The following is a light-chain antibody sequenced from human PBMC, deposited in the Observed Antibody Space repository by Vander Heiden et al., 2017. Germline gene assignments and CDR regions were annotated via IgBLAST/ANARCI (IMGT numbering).Light chain of an antibody. V-gene: IGLV2-8*01. Sequence: QSALTQPPSASGSPGRSVTLSCTGTSSDVGGYNYVSWYQQHPGKAPKLMVYEVSKRPSGVPDRFSASKSGNTASLTVSGPQAEDEADYYCSSYAGSNTVLFGGGTKLTVL. CDR3: SSYAGSNTVL. CDR2: EVS. CDR1: SSDVGGYNY. J-gene: IGLJ2*01.